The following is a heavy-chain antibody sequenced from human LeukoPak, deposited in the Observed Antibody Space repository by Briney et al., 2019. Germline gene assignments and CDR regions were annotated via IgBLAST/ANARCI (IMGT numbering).Heavy chain of an antibody. V-gene: IGHV3-9*01. J-gene: IGHJ4*02. CDR1: GFTFADYA. CDR2: ISRNSGSI. CDR3: AREISGSYC. D-gene: IGHD1-26*01. Sequence: PGRSLRLSCAASGFTFADYAMHWVRQAPGEGLEWVSGISRNSGSIGYADSVKGRFTISRDNAKNSLYLQMNSLRAEDTAVYYCAREISGSYCWGQGTLVTVSS.